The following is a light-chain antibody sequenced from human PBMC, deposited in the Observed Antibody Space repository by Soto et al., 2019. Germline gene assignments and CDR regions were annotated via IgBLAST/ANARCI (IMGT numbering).Light chain of an antibody. CDR3: QSYDSSLSGSV. Sequence: QAVVTQPPSVSGAPGQRVTISCTGSSSNIGAGYDVHWYQQLPGTAPKLLIYSNNNRPLGVPDRFSGSKSGTSASLAITGLQAEDEADYYCQSYDSSLSGSVFGGGTKVTVL. CDR1: SSNIGAGYD. V-gene: IGLV1-40*01. J-gene: IGLJ3*02. CDR2: SNN.